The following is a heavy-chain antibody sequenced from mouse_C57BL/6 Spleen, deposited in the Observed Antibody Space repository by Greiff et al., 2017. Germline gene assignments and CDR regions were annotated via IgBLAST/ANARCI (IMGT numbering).Heavy chain of an antibody. CDR3: ARSTTVVATRDISFDY. J-gene: IGHJ2*01. Sequence: QVQLQQPGAELVKPGASVKMSCKASGYTFTSYWITWVKQRPGQGLEWIGDIYPGSGSTNYNEKFKSKATLTVETSSSTAYMQLSSLTSEDSAVYYCARSTTVVATRDISFDYWGQGTTLTVSS. CDR1: GYTFTSYW. D-gene: IGHD1-1*01. CDR2: IYPGSGST. V-gene: IGHV1-55*01.